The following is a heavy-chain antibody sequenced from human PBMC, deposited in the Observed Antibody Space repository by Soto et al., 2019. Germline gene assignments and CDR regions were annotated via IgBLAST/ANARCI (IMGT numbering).Heavy chain of an antibody. D-gene: IGHD1-26*01. Sequence: PGGSLRLSCAASGFTFSNYGMHWVRQAPGKGLEWVALIWYDGSNDYYVDSVKGRFTISRDNSKNTLSLQMNSLRAEDTAVYYCARDRWEFQLFYYGLDVWGQGTTVTVPS. CDR2: IWYDGSND. V-gene: IGHV3-33*01. J-gene: IGHJ6*02. CDR3: ARDRWEFQLFYYGLDV. CDR1: GFTFSNYG.